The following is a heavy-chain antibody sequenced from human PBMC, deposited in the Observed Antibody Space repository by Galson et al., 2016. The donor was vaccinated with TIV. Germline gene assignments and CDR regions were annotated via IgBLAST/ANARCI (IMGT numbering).Heavy chain of an antibody. CDR2: IYYSGST. D-gene: IGHD6-19*01. V-gene: IGHV4-59*12. J-gene: IGHJ4*02. Sequence: LTCTVSGGSISSYYWSWIRQPPGKGLEWIAYIYYSGSTNYNPSLKSRVTISVDTSKNQFSLKVTSVTAADTAVYYCARDGSAWFGGADFWGQGILVTVSS. CDR1: GGSISSYY. CDR3: ARDGSAWFGGADF.